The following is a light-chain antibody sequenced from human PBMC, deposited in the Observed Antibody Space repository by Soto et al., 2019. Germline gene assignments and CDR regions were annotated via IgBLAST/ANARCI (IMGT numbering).Light chain of an antibody. CDR2: KAA. CDR3: QQYNGYSWT. Sequence: DIQMTQSPSSVSASVGDRVTITCRASQGISSWLAWYQQKPGKAPKILIYKAATLESGVPLRFSGSGSETEFTLTISSLQPGDFATYYCQQYNGYSWTFGQGTKVDIK. J-gene: IGKJ1*01. CDR1: QGISSW. V-gene: IGKV1-5*03.